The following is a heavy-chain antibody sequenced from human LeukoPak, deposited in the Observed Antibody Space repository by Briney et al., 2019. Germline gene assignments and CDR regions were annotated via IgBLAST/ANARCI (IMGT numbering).Heavy chain of an antibody. CDR1: GGSISSGGYY. CDR2: INHSGST. V-gene: IGHV4-39*07. CDR3: ARGTGYSSGSWGYYFDY. Sequence: PSETLSLTCTVSGGSISSGGYYWSWIRQPPGKGLEWIGEINHSGSTNYNPSLKSRVTISVDTSKNQFSLKLSSVTAADTAVYYCARGTGYSSGSWGYYFDYWGQGTLVTVSS. J-gene: IGHJ4*02. D-gene: IGHD6-19*01.